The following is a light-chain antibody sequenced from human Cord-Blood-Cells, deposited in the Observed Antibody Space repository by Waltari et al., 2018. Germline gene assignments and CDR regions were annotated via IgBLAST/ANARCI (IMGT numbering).Light chain of an antibody. CDR3: SSYTSSSVV. V-gene: IGLV2-14*01. Sequence: QSALTQPASVSGSPGQSITISCTGTSSDVGGYNYVSWYHQHPGKAPKLMIYDVRNRPSGFAKPFAGSKAGNPASLTISGLQAEDEADYYCSSYTSSSVVFGGGTKLTVL. CDR1: SSDVGGYNY. CDR2: DVR. J-gene: IGLJ2*01.